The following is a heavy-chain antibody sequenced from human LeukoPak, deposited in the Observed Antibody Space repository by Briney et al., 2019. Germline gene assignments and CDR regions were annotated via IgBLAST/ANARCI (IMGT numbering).Heavy chain of an antibody. Sequence: GRSLRLSCAASGFSFRNYAMHWVRQAPGKGLEWVSFISYDGSNEYYADSVKGRFNISRDNAKNSLYLQMNSLRAEDTAVYYCARDLRYCSGGSCYSDYYGMDVWGQGTTVTVSS. CDR3: ARDLRYCSGGSCYSDYYGMDV. J-gene: IGHJ6*02. D-gene: IGHD2-15*01. V-gene: IGHV3-30-3*01. CDR2: ISYDGSNE. CDR1: GFSFRNYA.